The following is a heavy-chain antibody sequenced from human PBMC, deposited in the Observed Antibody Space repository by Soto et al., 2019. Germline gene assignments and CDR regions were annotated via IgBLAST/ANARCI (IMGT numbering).Heavy chain of an antibody. Sequence: EVQLVESGGGLVQPGRSLRLSCTASGFTFDDYAMHWVRQAPGKGLEWVSGINWNSDTIGYADSVKGRITISRDTAKKSLFLQMNSLTTEDTALYYCAKGSSSWYEVRLDYWGQGTLVTVSS. V-gene: IGHV3-9*01. CDR2: INWNSDTI. J-gene: IGHJ4*02. D-gene: IGHD6-13*01. CDR3: AKGSSSWYEVRLDY. CDR1: GFTFDDYA.